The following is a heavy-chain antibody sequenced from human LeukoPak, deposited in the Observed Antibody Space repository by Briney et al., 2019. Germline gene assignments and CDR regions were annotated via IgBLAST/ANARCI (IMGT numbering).Heavy chain of an antibody. CDR3: ARGYSSSWAGEDAFDI. CDR1: GFTFSSYA. J-gene: IGHJ3*02. Sequence: GRSLRLFCAASGFTFSSYAMHWVRQAPGKGLEWVAVISYDGSNKYYADSVKGRFTISRDNSKNTLYLQMNSLRAEDTAVYYCARGYSSSWAGEDAFDIWGQGTMVTVSS. CDR2: ISYDGSNK. V-gene: IGHV3-30*04. D-gene: IGHD6-13*01.